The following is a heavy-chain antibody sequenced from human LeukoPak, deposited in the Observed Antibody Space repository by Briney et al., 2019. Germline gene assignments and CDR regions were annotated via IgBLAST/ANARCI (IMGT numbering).Heavy chain of an antibody. D-gene: IGHD6-13*01. CDR2: IIPIFGTA. Sequence: SVKVSCKASGGTFSSYAISWVRQAPGQGLEWMGGIIPIFGTANYAQKFQGRVTITADKSTSTAYMELSSLRSEDMAVYYCARDRSVVAAGNYYMDVWGKGTTVTVSS. CDR1: GGTFSSYA. V-gene: IGHV1-69*06. CDR3: ARDRSVVAAGNYYMDV. J-gene: IGHJ6*03.